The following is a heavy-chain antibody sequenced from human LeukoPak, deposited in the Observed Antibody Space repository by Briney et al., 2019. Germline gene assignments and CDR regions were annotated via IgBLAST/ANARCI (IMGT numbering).Heavy chain of an antibody. CDR3: ARDLVVVPAAILTPPLTYYYYGMDV. J-gene: IGHJ6*02. CDR2: ISSSSSYI. Sequence: GGSLRLSCAASGFTFSSYSMNWVRQAPGKGLEWVSSISSSSSYIYYADSVKGRFTISRDNAKNSLYLQMNSLRAEDTAVYYCARDLVVVPAAILTPPLTYYYYGMDVWGQGTTVTVSS. V-gene: IGHV3-21*01. CDR1: GFTFSSYS. D-gene: IGHD2-2*01.